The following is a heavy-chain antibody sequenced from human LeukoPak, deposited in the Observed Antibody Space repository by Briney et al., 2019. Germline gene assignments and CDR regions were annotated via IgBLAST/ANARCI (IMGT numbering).Heavy chain of an antibody. Sequence: GGSLRLSCAASGFTFSSYAMTWVRHAPGKGLEWVSAISYSCCNTYYADSVKGRFTISRDVSKSTIYLQMNSLRAEDTALYYCAKGQRWELPLDFWGQGTLVTVSS. V-gene: IGHV3-23*01. J-gene: IGHJ4*02. CDR2: ISYSCCNT. CDR3: AKGQRWELPLDF. D-gene: IGHD2-15*01. CDR1: GFTFSSYA.